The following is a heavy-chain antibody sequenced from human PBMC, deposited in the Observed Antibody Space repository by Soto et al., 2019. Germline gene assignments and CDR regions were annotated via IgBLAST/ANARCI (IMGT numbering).Heavy chain of an antibody. V-gene: IGHV1-8*01. D-gene: IGHD6-6*01. CDR2: MNPNSGNT. Sequence: ASVKVSCKASGYTFTSYDSNWVRQATGQGLEWMGWMNPNSGNTGYAQKFQGRVTMTRNTSISTAYMELSSLRSEDTAVYYCARGRRKLSSSSGWFDPWGQGTLVTVSS. J-gene: IGHJ5*02. CDR3: ARGRRKLSSSSGWFDP. CDR1: GYTFTSYD.